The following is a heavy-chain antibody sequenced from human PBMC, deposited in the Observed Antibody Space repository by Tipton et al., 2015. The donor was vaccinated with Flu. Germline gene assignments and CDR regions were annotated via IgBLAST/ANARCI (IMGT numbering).Heavy chain of an antibody. Sequence: SLRLSCAASGFTFSSYWMHWVRQAPGKGLVWVSRINSDGSSTSYADSVKGRFTISRDNAKNTLYLQMNSLRAEDTAVYYCARGGGSGSYRYGMDVWGQGTTVTVFS. CDR1: GFTFSSYW. D-gene: IGHD3-10*01. CDR3: ARGGGSGSYRYGMDV. J-gene: IGHJ6*02. V-gene: IGHV3-74*01. CDR2: INSDGSST.